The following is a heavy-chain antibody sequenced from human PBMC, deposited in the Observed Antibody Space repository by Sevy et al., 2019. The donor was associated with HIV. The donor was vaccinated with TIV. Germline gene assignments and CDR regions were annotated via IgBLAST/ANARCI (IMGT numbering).Heavy chain of an antibody. CDR2: INHSGST. D-gene: IGHD5-18*01. Sequence: SETLSLTCAVYGGSFSGYYWSWIRQPPGKGLEWIGEINHSGSTNYNPSLKSRVTISVDTSKNQFSLKLSSVTAADTAVYYCAIGTAIGPDGEGEKTDYWGQGTLVTVSS. CDR3: AIGTAIGPDGEGEKTDY. CDR1: GGSFSGYY. J-gene: IGHJ4*02. V-gene: IGHV4-34*01.